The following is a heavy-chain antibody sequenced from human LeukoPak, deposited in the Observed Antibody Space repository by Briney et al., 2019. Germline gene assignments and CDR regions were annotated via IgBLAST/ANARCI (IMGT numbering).Heavy chain of an antibody. CDR1: GFTFSDYY. CDR3: ARDQFYYGSGSYRDC. CDR2: ISHSDSSI. J-gene: IGHJ4*02. V-gene: IGHV3-11*01. Sequence: GGSLRLSCAASGFTFSDYYMRWIRQAPGKGLECVAYISHSDSSIYYADSLKGRFTISRDNAKNSLYLQMNSLRAEDTAIYYCARDQFYYGSGSYRDCWGQGTLVTVSS. D-gene: IGHD3-10*01.